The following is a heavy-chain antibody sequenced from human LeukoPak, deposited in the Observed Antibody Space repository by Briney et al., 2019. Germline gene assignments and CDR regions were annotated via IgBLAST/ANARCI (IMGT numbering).Heavy chain of an antibody. CDR2: ISYDGSNK. D-gene: IGHD2-15*01. J-gene: IGHJ6*04. V-gene: IGHV3-30*18. CDR1: GFTFSDAW. CDR3: AKDSVCSGGSCYSNYYGMDV. Sequence: PGGSLRLSCVASGFTFSDAWMSWVRQAPGKGLEWVAVISYDGSNKYYADSVKGRFTISRDNSKNTLYLQMNSLRAEDTAVYYCAKDSVCSGGSCYSNYYGMDVWGKGTTVTVSS.